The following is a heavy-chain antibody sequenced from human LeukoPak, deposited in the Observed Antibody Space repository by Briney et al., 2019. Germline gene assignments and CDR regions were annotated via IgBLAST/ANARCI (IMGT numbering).Heavy chain of an antibody. V-gene: IGHV4-34*01. D-gene: IGHD2-15*01. J-gene: IGHJ5*02. CDR1: GGSFSGYY. Sequence: PSETLSLTCAVYGGSFSGYYWSWIRQPPGKGLEWIGEINHSGSTNYNPSLKSRVTISVDTSKNQFSLKLSSVTAADTAVYYCARFHCSGGSCYSSNWFDPWGQGTLVTVSS. CDR3: ARFHCSGGSCYSSNWFDP. CDR2: INHSGST.